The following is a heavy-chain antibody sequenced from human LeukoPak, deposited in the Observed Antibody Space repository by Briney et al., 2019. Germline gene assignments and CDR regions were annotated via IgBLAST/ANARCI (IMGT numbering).Heavy chain of an antibody. D-gene: IGHD3-10*01. CDR1: GGSFSGYY. J-gene: IGHJ4*02. CDR3: ARQTYYYGSGSYSPGG. CDR2: INHSGST. Sequence: SETLSLTCAVYGGSFSGYYWSWIRQPPGKGLEWIGEINHSGSTNYNPSLKSRVTISVDTSKNQFSLKLSSVTAADTAVYYCARQTYYYGSGSYSPGGWGQGTLVTVSS. V-gene: IGHV4-34*01.